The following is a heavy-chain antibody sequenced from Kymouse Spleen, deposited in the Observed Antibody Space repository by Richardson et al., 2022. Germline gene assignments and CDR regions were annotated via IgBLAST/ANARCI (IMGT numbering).Heavy chain of an antibody. D-gene: IGHD7-27*02. CDR3: ARALTGDIDY. CDR1: GGSFSGYY. J-gene: IGHJ4*02. V-gene: IGHV4-34*01. Sequence: QVQLQQWGAGLLKPSETLSLTCAVYGGSFSGYYWSWIRQPPGKGLEWIGEINHSGSTNYNPSLKSRVTISVDTSKNQFSLKLSSVTAADTAVYYCARALTGDIDYWGQGTLVTVSS. CDR2: INHSGST.